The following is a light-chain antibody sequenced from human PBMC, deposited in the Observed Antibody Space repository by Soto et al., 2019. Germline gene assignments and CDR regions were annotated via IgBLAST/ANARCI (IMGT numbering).Light chain of an antibody. V-gene: IGKV1-39*01. CDR3: QQSYNTPRS. CDR2: AAA. J-gene: IGKJ2*01. CDR1: QSISNY. Sequence: DIQMTQSPSSLSASVGDRVTITCRASQSISNYLNWYQQKPGKAPKLLIYAAASLQSGVPSRFSGSGSGTDFTLTISSRQPEDFANYYCQQSYNTPRSFGQGTKLDI.